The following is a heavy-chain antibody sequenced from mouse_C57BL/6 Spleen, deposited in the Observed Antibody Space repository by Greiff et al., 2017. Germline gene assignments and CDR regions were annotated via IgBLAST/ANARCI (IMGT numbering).Heavy chain of an antibody. V-gene: IGHV3-6*01. J-gene: IGHJ3*01. Sequence: EVQVVESGPGLVKPSQSLSLTCSVTGYSITSGYYWNWIRQFPGNKLEWMGYISYDGSNNYNPSLKNRISITRDTSKNQFFLKLNSVTTEDTATYYCARPQTAQATSWFAYWGQGTLVTVSA. D-gene: IGHD3-2*02. CDR1: GYSITSGYY. CDR3: ARPQTAQATSWFAY. CDR2: ISYDGSN.